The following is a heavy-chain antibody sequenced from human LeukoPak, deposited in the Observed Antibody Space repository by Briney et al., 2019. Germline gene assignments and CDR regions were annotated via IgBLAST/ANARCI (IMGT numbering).Heavy chain of an antibody. CDR3: AGEVSSGWYPTPDY. D-gene: IGHD6-19*01. V-gene: IGHV4-61*02. CDR2: IYTSGST. J-gene: IGHJ4*02. Sequence: PSETLSLTCTVSGGSISSGSYYWNWIRQPAGKGLEWIGRIYTSGSTDYNPSLKSRVTLSVDTSKNQFSLKLTSVTAADTAVYYCAGEVSSGWYPTPDYWGQGTLVTVSS. CDR1: GGSISSGSYY.